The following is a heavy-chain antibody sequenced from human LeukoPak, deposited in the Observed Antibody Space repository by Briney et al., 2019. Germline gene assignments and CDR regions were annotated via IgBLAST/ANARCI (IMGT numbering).Heavy chain of an antibody. CDR3: ARAMAVVGPYYYYYYMDV. J-gene: IGHJ6*03. CDR2: IYTNNGNT. V-gene: IGHV1-18*01. Sequence: ASVKVSCKAAGYTFNSYGISWVRQAPGQGLEWMGWIYTNNGNTKYAQKFQGRVTMTTDTSTSTAYMELRSLRSDDTAFYYCARAMAVVGPYYYYYYMDVWGKGTTVTISS. D-gene: IGHD3-22*01. CDR1: GYTFNSYG.